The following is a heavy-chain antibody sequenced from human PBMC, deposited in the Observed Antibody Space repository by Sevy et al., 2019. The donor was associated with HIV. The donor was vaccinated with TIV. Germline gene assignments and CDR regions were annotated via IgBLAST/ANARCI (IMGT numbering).Heavy chain of an antibody. J-gene: IGHJ4*02. CDR3: ARGRAPDNGRYYFDS. CDR1: GYIFGIYD. CDR2: ITPDSGDT. V-gene: IGHV1-18*01. D-gene: IGHD1-26*01. Sequence: ASVKVSCKASGYIFGIYDISWVRQAPGQGLEWMGWITPDSGDTNYAQKLQGRVTMTTDTSMRTSYMELRSLTSDDAGVYYCARGRAPDNGRYYFDSWAQGTLVTVSS.